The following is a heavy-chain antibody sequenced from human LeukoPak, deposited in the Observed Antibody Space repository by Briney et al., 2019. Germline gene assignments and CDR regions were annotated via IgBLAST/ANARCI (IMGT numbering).Heavy chain of an antibody. J-gene: IGHJ3*02. CDR2: INPNSGGT. CDR3: ARVREEYCSSTSCPGAAFDI. Sequence: ASVKVSCKASGYTFTGYYMHWVRQAPGQGLEWMGWINPNSGGTNYAQKFQGWVTMTRDTSISTAYMELSRLRSDDTAVYYCARVREEYCSSTSCPGAAFDIWGQGTMVTVSS. CDR1: GYTFTGYY. V-gene: IGHV1-2*04. D-gene: IGHD2-2*01.